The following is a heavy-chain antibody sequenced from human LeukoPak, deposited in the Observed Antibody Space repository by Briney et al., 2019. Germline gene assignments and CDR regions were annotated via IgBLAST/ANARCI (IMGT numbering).Heavy chain of an antibody. Sequence: GGSLRLSCAASGFTFSSYAMSWARQAPGKGLEWVSAISGSGGSTYYADSVKGRFTISRDNSKNTLYLQMNSLRAEDTAVYYCAKRDGYSSRSYFDYWGQGTLVTVSS. CDR2: ISGSGGST. D-gene: IGHD6-13*01. CDR3: AKRDGYSSRSYFDY. CDR1: GFTFSSYA. V-gene: IGHV3-23*01. J-gene: IGHJ4*02.